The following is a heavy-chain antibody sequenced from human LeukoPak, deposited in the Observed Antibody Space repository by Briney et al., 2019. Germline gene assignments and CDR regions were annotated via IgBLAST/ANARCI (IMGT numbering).Heavy chain of an antibody. V-gene: IGHV4-39*07. D-gene: IGHD3-10*01. CDR3: ARERLILAMVPDNWFDP. CDR2: IHHSGST. Sequence: PSQTLSLTCTVSSDSMSSSNYYWGWIRQPPGKGLQWIGRIHHSGSTYSNPSLKSRFTISVDTSKNQFSLKLSSVTAADTAMYYCARERLILAMVPDNWFDPWGQGTLVTVSS. CDR1: SDSMSSSNYY. J-gene: IGHJ5*02.